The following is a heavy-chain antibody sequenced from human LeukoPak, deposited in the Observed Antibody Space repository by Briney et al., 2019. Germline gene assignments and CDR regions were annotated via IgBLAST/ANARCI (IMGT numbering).Heavy chain of an antibody. V-gene: IGHV1-18*01. D-gene: IGHD2-2*01. Sequence: ASVKVSCKASGYTFTGYGISWVRQAPGQGLEWMGWISAYNGNTNYAQKLQGRVTMTTDTSTSTAYMELRSLRSDDTAVYYCARDIYCSSTSCYDYWGQGTLVTVSS. CDR2: ISAYNGNT. J-gene: IGHJ4*02. CDR3: ARDIYCSSTSCYDY. CDR1: GYTFTGYG.